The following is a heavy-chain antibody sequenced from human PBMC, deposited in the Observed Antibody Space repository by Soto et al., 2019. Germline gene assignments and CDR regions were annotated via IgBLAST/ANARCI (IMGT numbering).Heavy chain of an antibody. Sequence: SVKVSCKASGGTFSSYAISWVRQAPGQGLEWMGGIIPIFGTANYAQKFQGRVTITADESTSTAYMELSSLRSEDTAVYYCAREDTAMVPLKYWGQGTLVTSPQ. J-gene: IGHJ4*02. CDR2: IIPIFGTA. CDR3: AREDTAMVPLKY. CDR1: GGTFSSYA. V-gene: IGHV1-69*13. D-gene: IGHD5-18*01.